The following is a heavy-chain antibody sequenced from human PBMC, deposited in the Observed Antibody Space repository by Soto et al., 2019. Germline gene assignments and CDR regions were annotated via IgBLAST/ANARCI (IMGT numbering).Heavy chain of an antibody. CDR2: IIPILGIA. CDR1: GGTFSSYT. Sequence: QVQLVQSGAEVKKHGSSVKVSCKASGGTFSSYTISWVRQAPGQGLEWMGRIIPILGIANYAQKFQGRVTITADKSTSTAYMELSSPRSEDTAVYYCAREEYYYGSGAFFDYWRQGTLVTVSS. J-gene: IGHJ4*02. V-gene: IGHV1-69*08. D-gene: IGHD3-10*01. CDR3: AREEYYYGSGAFFDY.